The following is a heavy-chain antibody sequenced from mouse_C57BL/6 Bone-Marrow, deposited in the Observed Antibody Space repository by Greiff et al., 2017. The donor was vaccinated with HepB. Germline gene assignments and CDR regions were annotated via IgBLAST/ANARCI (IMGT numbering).Heavy chain of an antibody. Sequence: EVKLVESGGGLVQPGGSMKLSCVASGFTFSNYWMNWVRQSPEKGLEWVAQIRLKSDNYATHYAESVKGRFTISRDDSKSSVYLQMNNLRAEDTGIYCCTGREIYSNYGDYWGQGTTLTVSS. CDR3: TGREIYSNYGDY. D-gene: IGHD2-5*01. CDR2: IRLKSDNYAT. CDR1: GFTFSNYW. V-gene: IGHV6-3*01. J-gene: IGHJ2*01.